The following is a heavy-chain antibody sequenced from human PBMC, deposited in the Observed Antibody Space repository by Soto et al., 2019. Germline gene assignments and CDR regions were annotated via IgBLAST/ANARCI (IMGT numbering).Heavy chain of an antibody. Sequence: TLSLTCAFYCGYFSGGCFSWSWIRPSPGQGLECIVYIYYSGSTYYNPSLKSRVAIPVDRSKNEFSLRLSSVTAADTAVYYCARATFIRKGYYDATDYYYFDYWGQGNRVTV. CDR1: CGYFSGGCFS. CDR3: ARATFIRKGYYDATDYYYFDY. V-gene: IGHV4-30-2*06. J-gene: IGHJ4*02. CDR2: IYYSGST. D-gene: IGHD3-22*01.